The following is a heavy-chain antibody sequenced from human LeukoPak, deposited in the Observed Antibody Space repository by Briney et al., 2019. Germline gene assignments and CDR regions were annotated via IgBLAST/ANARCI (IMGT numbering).Heavy chain of an antibody. D-gene: IGHD4-17*01. CDR3: ARRHYGGNSGGIDY. CDR2: IYYTGSI. J-gene: IGHJ4*02. CDR1: GGSINNYY. Sequence: SETLSLTCTVSGGSINNYYWSWIRQPPGKGLEYIGFIYYTGSINYDSSLKSRVTISVDTSKNQFSLKLSSVTAADTAVYYCARRHYGGNSGGIDYWGQGTLVTVSS. V-gene: IGHV4-59*08.